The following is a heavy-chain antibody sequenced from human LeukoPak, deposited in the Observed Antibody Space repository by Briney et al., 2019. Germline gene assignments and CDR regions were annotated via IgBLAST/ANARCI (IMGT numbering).Heavy chain of an antibody. Sequence: ASVKVSCKASGYTFTSYDINWVRQATGQGLEWMGWMNPNSGNTGYAQKFQGRVTMTRNTSISTAYMELSSLRSEDTAVYYCARDRPCSSTSCSYGYYYYGMDVWGQGTTVTVSS. D-gene: IGHD2-2*01. CDR1: GYTFTSYD. V-gene: IGHV1-8*01. CDR3: ARDRPCSSTSCSYGYYYYGMDV. J-gene: IGHJ6*02. CDR2: MNPNSGNT.